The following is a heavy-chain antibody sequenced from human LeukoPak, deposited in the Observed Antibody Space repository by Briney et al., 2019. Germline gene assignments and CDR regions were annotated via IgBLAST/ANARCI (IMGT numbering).Heavy chain of an antibody. Sequence: SETLSLTCTVSGGSISSYYWSWIRQPPGKGLEWIGYIYYSGSTNYNPSLKSRVTISVDTSKNKFSLKLSSVTAADTAAYYCARGMAYYDQDYYYYYYMDVWGKGTTVTVSS. CDR2: IYYSGST. J-gene: IGHJ6*03. V-gene: IGHV4-59*01. CDR3: ARGMAYYDQDYYYYYYMDV. D-gene: IGHD3-3*01. CDR1: GGSISSYY.